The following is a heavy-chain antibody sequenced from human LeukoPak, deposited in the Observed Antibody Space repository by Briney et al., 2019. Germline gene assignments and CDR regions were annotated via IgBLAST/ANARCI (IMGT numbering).Heavy chain of an antibody. V-gene: IGHV4-39*07. D-gene: IGHD2/OR15-2a*01. CDR2: IYYSGST. Sequence: SETLSLTCTVSGSSISSSSYYWGWIRQPPGKGLEWIGSIYYSGSTYYNPSLKSRVTISVDTSKNQFSLKLSSVTAADTAVYYCASEVSSMDHDAFDIWGQGTMVTVSS. J-gene: IGHJ3*02. CDR1: GSSISSSSYY. CDR3: ASEVSSMDHDAFDI.